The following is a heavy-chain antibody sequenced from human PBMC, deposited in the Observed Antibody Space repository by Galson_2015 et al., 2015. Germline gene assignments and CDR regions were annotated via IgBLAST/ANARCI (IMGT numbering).Heavy chain of an antibody. V-gene: IGHV3-7*01. CDR2: IKRGGNEE. CDR1: GFTFSYSW. D-gene: IGHD3-22*01. CDR3: ARDQRMYYYESSGYPSYYYGLDV. Sequence: SLRLSCAASGFTFSYSWMTWVRQAPGKGLEWVANIKRGGNEEYYVDSVKGRFTISRDEAKNTLYLQMNSLRAEDTAVYYCARDQRMYYYESSGYPSYYYGLDVWGQGTTVAVSS. J-gene: IGHJ6*02.